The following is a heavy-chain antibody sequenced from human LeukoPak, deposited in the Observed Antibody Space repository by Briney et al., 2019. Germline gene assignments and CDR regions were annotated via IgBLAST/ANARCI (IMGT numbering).Heavy chain of an antibody. CDR2: TYSGGST. V-gene: IGHV3-66*01. J-gene: IGHJ4*02. D-gene: IGHD1-26*01. CDR3: TTDGVGVEGATYDN. CDR1: GFTVSSNY. Sequence: GGSLRLSCAASGFTVSSNYMSWVRQAPGKGLEWVSVTYSGGSTYYADSVKGRFTISRDNSKNTLYLQMNSLKTEDTAVYYCTTDGVGVEGATYDNWGQGTLVSVSS.